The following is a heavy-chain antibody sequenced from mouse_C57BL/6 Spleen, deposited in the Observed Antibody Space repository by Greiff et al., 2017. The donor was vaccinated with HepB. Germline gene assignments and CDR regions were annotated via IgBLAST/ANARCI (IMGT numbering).Heavy chain of an antibody. D-gene: IGHD2-1*01. CDR3: AREGNYGGVDY. Sequence: QVQLQQSGAELVRPGASVKLSCKASGYTFTDYYINWVKQRPGQGLEWIARIYPGSGNTYYNEKFKGKATLTAEKSSSTAYMQLSSLTSEDSAVYFCAREGNYGGVDYWGQGTSVTVSS. CDR2: IYPGSGNT. J-gene: IGHJ4*01. CDR1: GYTFTDYY. V-gene: IGHV1-76*01.